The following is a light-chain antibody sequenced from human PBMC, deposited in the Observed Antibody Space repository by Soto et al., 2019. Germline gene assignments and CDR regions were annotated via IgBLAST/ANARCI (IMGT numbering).Light chain of an antibody. CDR2: DVS. CDR1: SSDVGGYNY. J-gene: IGLJ1*01. V-gene: IGLV2-11*01. Sequence: QSALTQPRSVSGSPGQSVTISCTGTSSDVGGYNYVSWYQQHPGKAPKLMIYDVSKRPSGVPDRFSGSKSGNTASLTISGLQAEDEADYYCCSYAGSYNYVFGYGTKVTV. CDR3: CSYAGSYNYV.